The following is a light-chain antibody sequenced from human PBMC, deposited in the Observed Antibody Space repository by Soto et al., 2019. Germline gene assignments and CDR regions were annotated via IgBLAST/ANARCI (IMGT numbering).Light chain of an antibody. CDR1: QDISNY. CDR2: EAS. J-gene: IGKJ3*01. V-gene: IGKV1-33*01. CDR3: QQYDNLPPRVT. Sequence: DIQMTQSPSSLSASVGDRVTITCQASQDISNYLNWYQQKPGKAPKLLIYEASNLETGVASRFSGSGSGTDFTFTISSLQPEDIATYYCQQYDNLPPRVTFGPGTKVDIK.